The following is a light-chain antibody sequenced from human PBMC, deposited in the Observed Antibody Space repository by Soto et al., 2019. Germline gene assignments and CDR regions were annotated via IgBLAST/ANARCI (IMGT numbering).Light chain of an antibody. J-gene: IGKJ1*01. CDR3: RQYDIWPPT. V-gene: IGKV3-15*01. Sequence: EIVMTQSPAILSVSPVERATLSCMASQSVSTNLAWFQQKPGQTPRLLFNGASTRATGIPARFTGSGSGTEFILTISSLQSEDFAVYYCRQYDIWPPTFGQGTKVDIK. CDR1: QSVSTN. CDR2: GAS.